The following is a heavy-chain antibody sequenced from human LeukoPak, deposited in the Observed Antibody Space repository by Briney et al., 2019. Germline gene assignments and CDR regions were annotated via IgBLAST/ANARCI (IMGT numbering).Heavy chain of an antibody. CDR2: ISYDGSNK. D-gene: IGHD3-10*01. J-gene: IGHJ4*02. CDR3: ARDTGTSYGSGTYYKD. Sequence: PGRSLRLSCAASGFTFSSYGMHWVRQAPGKGLEWVAVISYDGSNKYYADSVKGRFTISRDNSKNTLYLQMNSLRAEDTAVYYCARDTGTSYGSGTYYKDWGQGTLVTVSS. V-gene: IGHV3-30*03. CDR1: GFTFSSYG.